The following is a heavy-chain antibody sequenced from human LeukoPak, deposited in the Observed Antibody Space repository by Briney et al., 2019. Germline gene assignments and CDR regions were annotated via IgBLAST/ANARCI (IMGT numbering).Heavy chain of an antibody. CDR1: GYTFTSYD. D-gene: IGHD2-15*01. Sequence: ASVKVSCKTSGYTFTSYDINWVRQTPGQGLEWMGWINPNSGGTNYAQKFQGRVTMTRDTSISTAYMELSRLRSDDTAVYYCARDQPDLVVGGTDDPWGQGTLVTVSS. CDR2: INPNSGGT. J-gene: IGHJ5*02. CDR3: ARDQPDLVVGGTDDP. V-gene: IGHV1-2*02.